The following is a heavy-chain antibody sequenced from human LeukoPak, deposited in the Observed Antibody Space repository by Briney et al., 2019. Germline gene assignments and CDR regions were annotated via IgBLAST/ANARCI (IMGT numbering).Heavy chain of an antibody. CDR3: ARGFDVLSGIDY. CDR1: GFTLSSYE. D-gene: IGHD3-3*01. Sequence: PGGSLRLSCAASGFTLSSYEMNWVRQAPGKGLEWVLYISSSGSTIYDADSVKGRFTISRDNAKNSLYLQMNSLRAEDTAIYYCARGFDVLSGIDYWGQGTLVTVSS. CDR2: ISSSGSTI. J-gene: IGHJ4*02. V-gene: IGHV3-48*03.